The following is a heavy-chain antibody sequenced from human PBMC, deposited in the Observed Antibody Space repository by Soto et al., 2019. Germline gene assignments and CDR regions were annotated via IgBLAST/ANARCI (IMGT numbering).Heavy chain of an antibody. CDR1: GFTFSSYA. CDR3: ANEYPGIAVAGLVDS. Sequence: PGGSLRLSCAASGFTFSSYAMSWVRQAPGKGLEWVSAISGSGGSTYYADSVKGRFTISRDTSKNTLYLQMNSLRAEDRALYYCANEYPGIAVAGLVDSWGQGTLVTVSS. V-gene: IGHV3-23*01. J-gene: IGHJ4*02. D-gene: IGHD6-19*01. CDR2: ISGSGGST.